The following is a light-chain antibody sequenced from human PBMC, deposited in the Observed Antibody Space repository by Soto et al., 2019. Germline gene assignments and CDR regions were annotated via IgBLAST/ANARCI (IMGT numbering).Light chain of an antibody. V-gene: IGLV2-11*01. CDR1: SSDVGGYNY. J-gene: IGLJ2*01. CDR2: DVS. Sequence: QSALTQPRSVSGSPGQSVTISCTGTSSDVGGYNYVSWYQKYPGKAPRLMIYDVSKRPSGVPDRFSGSKSGNTASLTISGLQAEDEADYFCSATDDSLGGPVFGGGTKLTVL. CDR3: SATDDSLGGPV.